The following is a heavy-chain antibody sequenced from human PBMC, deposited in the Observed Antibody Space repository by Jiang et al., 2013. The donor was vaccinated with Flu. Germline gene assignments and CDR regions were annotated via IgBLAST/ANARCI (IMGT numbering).Heavy chain of an antibody. D-gene: IGHD3-16*02. J-gene: IGHJ4*02. CDR3: ARGVDDSIWGSYPVYFDY. V-gene: IGHV4-39*07. Sequence: WIRQPPGKGLEWIGVSILVGGAYYDPSLKSRVTISVDTSKNQFSLRLTSVTAADTAVYYCARGVDDSIWGSYPVYFDYWGQGILVTVSS. CDR2: SILVGGA.